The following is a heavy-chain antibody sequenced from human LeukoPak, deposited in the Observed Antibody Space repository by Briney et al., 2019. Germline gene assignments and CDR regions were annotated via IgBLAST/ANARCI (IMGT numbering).Heavy chain of an antibody. D-gene: IGHD3-16*02. V-gene: IGHV4-4*07. CDR2: IYTSGST. CDR1: GGSISSYY. CDR3: AREAKGTFGFGGVIVIRGFDY. Sequence: SETLSLTCTVSGGSISSYYWSWIRRPAGKGLEWIGRIYTSGSTNYNPSLKSRVTMSVDTSKNQFSLKLSSVTAADTAVYYCAREAKGTFGFGGVIVIRGFDYWGQGTLVTVSS. J-gene: IGHJ4*02.